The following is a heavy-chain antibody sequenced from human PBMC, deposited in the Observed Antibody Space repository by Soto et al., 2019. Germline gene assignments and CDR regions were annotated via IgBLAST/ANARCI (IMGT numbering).Heavy chain of an antibody. Sequence: QVQLVESGGGVVQPGRSLRLSCAASRFTFSHYGIHWVRQAPGKGLEWLAVISYDGSNKHYADSVKGRFTVFRDNSKNTLYLQMNSLRAEDTAVYFCARYSGKYQGPIDYWGQGTLVTVSS. CDR3: ARYSGKYQGPIDY. CDR2: ISYDGSNK. D-gene: IGHD1-26*01. CDR1: RFTFSHYG. J-gene: IGHJ4*02. V-gene: IGHV3-30*03.